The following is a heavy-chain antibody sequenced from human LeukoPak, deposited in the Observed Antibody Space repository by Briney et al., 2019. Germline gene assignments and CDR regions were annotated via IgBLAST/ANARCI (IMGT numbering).Heavy chain of an antibody. J-gene: IGHJ4*02. Sequence: SETLSLTCAVYGGSFSGYYWSWIRQPPGKGLEWIGEINHSGSTNYNPSLKSRVTISVDTSKNQFSLKLSSVTAADTAVYYCARHMGRDGYNGWGQGTLVTVSS. CDR2: INHSGST. D-gene: IGHD5-24*01. CDR3: ARHMGRDGYNG. CDR1: GGSFSGYY. V-gene: IGHV4-34*01.